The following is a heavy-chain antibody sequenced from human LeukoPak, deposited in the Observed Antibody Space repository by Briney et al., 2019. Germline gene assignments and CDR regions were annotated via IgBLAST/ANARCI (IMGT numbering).Heavy chain of an antibody. V-gene: IGHV4-59*01. CDR1: GGSISSYY. J-gene: IGHJ3*02. D-gene: IGHD3-9*01. CDR2: IYSSGST. CDR3: ARKTGDSFDI. Sequence: SETLSLTCTVSGGSISSYYWSCIRQPPGKGLEWIGYIYSSGSTNYNPSLKSRVTISADTSKNQFSLKLSSVTAAETAGYYSARKTGDSFDIWGQGTMVTVSS.